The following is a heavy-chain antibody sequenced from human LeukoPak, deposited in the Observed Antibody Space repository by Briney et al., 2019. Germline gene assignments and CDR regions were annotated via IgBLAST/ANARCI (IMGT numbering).Heavy chain of an antibody. CDR3: ARDGQFD. Sequence: ASVKVSCKASGYTFTGYYIHWVRQAPGQGLEWMGWINLNSGGTNYAQKFQGRVTMTRDTSISTAYIELSRLRSDDTAVYYCARDGQFDWGQGTLVTVSS. CDR1: GYTFTGYY. J-gene: IGHJ4*02. D-gene: IGHD3-10*01. V-gene: IGHV1-2*02. CDR2: INLNSGGT.